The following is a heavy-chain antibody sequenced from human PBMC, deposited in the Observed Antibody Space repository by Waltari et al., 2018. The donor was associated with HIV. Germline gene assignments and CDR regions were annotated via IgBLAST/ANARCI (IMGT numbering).Heavy chain of an antibody. J-gene: IGHJ4*02. CDR2: MNPNSGNT. Sequence: QVQLVQSGAEVKKPGASVKVSCKASGYTFTSYDINWVRPATGQGLEWMGWMNPNSGNTGYAQKFQGRVTMTRNTSISTAYMELSSLRSEDTAVYYCARGSRGGRWLQLGDFFDYWGQGTLVTVSS. D-gene: IGHD5-12*01. V-gene: IGHV1-8*01. CDR3: ARGSRGGRWLQLGDFFDY. CDR1: GYTFTSYD.